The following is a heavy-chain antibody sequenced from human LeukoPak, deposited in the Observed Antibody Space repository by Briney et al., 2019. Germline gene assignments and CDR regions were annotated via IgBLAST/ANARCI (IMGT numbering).Heavy chain of an antibody. CDR1: GGSISSGTYS. J-gene: IGHJ3*02. CDR2: IYYSGTT. Sequence: SETLSLTCAVSGGSISSGTYSWSWIRQPPGKGLEWIGYIYYSGTTYYNPSLKSRVTISVDTSKNQFSLKLSSVTAADTAVYYCARGRRVVVITKRAFDIWGQGTMVTVSS. CDR3: ARGRRVVVITKRAFDI. V-gene: IGHV4-30-4*07. D-gene: IGHD3-22*01.